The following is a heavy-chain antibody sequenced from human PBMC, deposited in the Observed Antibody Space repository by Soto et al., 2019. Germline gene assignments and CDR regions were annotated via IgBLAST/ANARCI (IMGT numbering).Heavy chain of an antibody. D-gene: IGHD1-1*01. CDR1: GGSLSGSSLY. V-gene: IGHV4-61*01. J-gene: IGHJ4*02. CDR2: IYYLGNT. CDR3: AREWNNPRGGYYFDS. Sequence: SETMSLTCSVSGGSLSGSSLYWTWIRQPPGKGLEYIGYIYYLGNTYYNPSLKSRVSMSIDTSKNQFSLKLMSMTAADTALYYCAREWNNPRGGYYFDSWGQGTPVTVSS.